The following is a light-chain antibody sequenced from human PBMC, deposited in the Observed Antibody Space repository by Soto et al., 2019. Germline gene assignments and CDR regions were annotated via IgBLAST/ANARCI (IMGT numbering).Light chain of an antibody. CDR2: EAS. V-gene: IGKV1-33*01. Sequence: DIQMTQSPSSLSASVGDRVTITCQASHDIRRYLNWYRQKPGKAPRLLIYEASNMEKGVPSRLTGGGSGTDFILTISSLQPEDIATYYCQQYESFQITCGQGTRLETK. CDR3: QQYESFQIT. J-gene: IGKJ5*01. CDR1: HDIRRY.